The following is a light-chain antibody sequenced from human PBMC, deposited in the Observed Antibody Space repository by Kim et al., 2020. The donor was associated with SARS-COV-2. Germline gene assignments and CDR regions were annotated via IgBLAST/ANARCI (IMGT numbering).Light chain of an antibody. CDR2: DAS. Sequence: EIVLTQSPATLSLSPGERATLSCRASQSVSSYLAWYQQKPGQAPRLLIYDASNRATGIPARFSGSGSGTDFTLTISSLEPEDFAVYYCQQRSNCTPKRTFGGGTKVDIK. CDR3: QQRSNCTPKRT. J-gene: IGKJ4*01. V-gene: IGKV3-11*01. CDR1: QSVSSY.